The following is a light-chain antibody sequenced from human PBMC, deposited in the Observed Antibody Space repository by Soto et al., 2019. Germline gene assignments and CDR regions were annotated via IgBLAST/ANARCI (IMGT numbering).Light chain of an antibody. CDR3: SSYTSSNTLEV. V-gene: IGLV2-14*01. CDR2: EVS. Sequence: QSALIQPASVSGSPGQSITISCTGTSSDVGGSNYVSWYQHHPHRAPKLLIFEVSYRPSGVSNRFSGSKSDNMASLTISGLQAEDEADYYCSSYTSSNTLEVFGSGTKLTVL. J-gene: IGLJ1*01. CDR1: SSDVGGSNY.